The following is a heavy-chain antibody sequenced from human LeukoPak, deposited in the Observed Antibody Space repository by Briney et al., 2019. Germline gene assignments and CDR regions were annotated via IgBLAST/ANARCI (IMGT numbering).Heavy chain of an antibody. D-gene: IGHD3-22*01. CDR2: IFYSGST. CDR3: ARLQFGSGNYHEVDH. J-gene: IGHJ4*02. CDR1: GGSINSYY. Sequence: PSETLSLTCSVSGGSINSYYWSWIRQPPGKGLEWIGYIFYSGSTNYNPSLKSRVTISVDTSKNQFSLKLSSVTAADTAVYYCARLQFGSGNYHEVDHWGQGTLVSVSS. V-gene: IGHV4-59*08.